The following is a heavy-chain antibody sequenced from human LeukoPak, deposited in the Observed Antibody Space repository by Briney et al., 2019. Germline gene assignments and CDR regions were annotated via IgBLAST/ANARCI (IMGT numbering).Heavy chain of an antibody. Sequence: HPGRSLRLSCAASGFTFSSYGMHWVRQAPGKGLEWAAVIWYDGSNKYYADSVKGRFTISRDNSKNTLYLQMNSLRAEDTAVYYCAKDRDMGRSGYDAFNFWGQGTMVTVSS. CDR3: AKDRDMGRSGYDAFNF. V-gene: IGHV3-33*06. J-gene: IGHJ3*01. CDR1: GFTFSSYG. CDR2: IWYDGSNK. D-gene: IGHD3-22*01.